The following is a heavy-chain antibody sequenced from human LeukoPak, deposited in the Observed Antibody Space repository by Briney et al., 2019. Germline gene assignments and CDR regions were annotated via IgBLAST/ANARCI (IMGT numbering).Heavy chain of an antibody. D-gene: IGHD6-13*01. Sequence: ASVKVSCKASGYTFTSYDINWVRQATGQGLEWMGWMNPNSGNTGYAQKFQGRVTMPGNTSISTDYMELSSLRSEDTAVYYCAREYSRSWSDWFDPWGQGTLVTVSS. V-gene: IGHV1-8*01. J-gene: IGHJ5*02. CDR3: AREYSRSWSDWFDP. CDR2: MNPNSGNT. CDR1: GYTFTSYD.